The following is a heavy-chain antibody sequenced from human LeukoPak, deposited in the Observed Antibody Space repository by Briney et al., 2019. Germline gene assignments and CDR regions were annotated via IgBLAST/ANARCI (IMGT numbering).Heavy chain of an antibody. V-gene: IGHV3-48*02. CDR1: GFTFSSYG. J-gene: IGHJ4*02. CDR3: ARVSAPGTSGWYFAY. Sequence: AGGSLRLSCAASGFTFSSYGMNWVRQAPGKGLEWVSYISTSSNRIDYADSVKGRFTMSRDNAKNLLYLQMNSLRDEDTAMYYCARVSAPGTSGWYFAYWGQGTLVTVSS. CDR2: ISTSSNRI. D-gene: IGHD6-19*01.